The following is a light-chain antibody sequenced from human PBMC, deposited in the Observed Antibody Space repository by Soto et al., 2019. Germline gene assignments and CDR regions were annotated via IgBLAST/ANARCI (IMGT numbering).Light chain of an antibody. J-gene: IGLJ2*01. CDR3: SSYEGSNNLL. CDR1: ISDVGGYKF. CDR2: EAN. V-gene: IGLV2-8*01. Sequence: QSALTQPPSASGSPGQSVTISCTGTISDVGGYKFVSWYQQHPGKVPKLMFYEANKRPSGVSDPFSGFKSGNTASLTVAVHQDEDEAYYYCSSYEGSNNLLFGGGTKVTVL.